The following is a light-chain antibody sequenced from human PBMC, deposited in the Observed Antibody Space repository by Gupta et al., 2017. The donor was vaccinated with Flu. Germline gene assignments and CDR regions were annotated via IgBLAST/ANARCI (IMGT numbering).Light chain of an antibody. V-gene: IGLV2-14*01. CDR3: SSYTSGTTLVVA. J-gene: IGLJ2*01. CDR2: VVR. CDR1: TSDVGGYNS. Sequence: QSALTQPASVSGSPGQSITISCTGTTSDVGGYNSVSWYQQRPGTAPKLMIYVVRNRPSGSSNRFSGSKSGNTASLTISGLQAEDEADYYCSSYTSGTTLVVAFGGGTKLTVL.